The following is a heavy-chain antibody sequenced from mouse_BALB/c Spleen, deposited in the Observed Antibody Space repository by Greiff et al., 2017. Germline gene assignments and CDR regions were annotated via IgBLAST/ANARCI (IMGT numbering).Heavy chain of an antibody. CDR3: ARALQITTREAWFAY. CDR2: ISSGGST. J-gene: IGHJ3*01. V-gene: IGHV5-6-5*01. D-gene: IGHD2-4*01. CDR1: GFTFSSYA. Sequence: EVMLVESGGGLVKPGGSLKLSCAASGFTFSSYAMSWVRQTPEKRLEWVASISSGGSTYYPDSVKGRFTISRDNARNILYLQMSSLRSEDTAMYYCARALQITTREAWFAYWGQGTLVTVSA.